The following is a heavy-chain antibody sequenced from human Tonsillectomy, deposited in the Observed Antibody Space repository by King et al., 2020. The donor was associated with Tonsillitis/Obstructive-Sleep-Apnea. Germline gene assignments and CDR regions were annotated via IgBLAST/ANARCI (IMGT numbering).Heavy chain of an antibody. Sequence: VQLVESGGGLVQPGGSLRLSCAASGFTFSSYAMSWVRQAPGKGLEWVSAISNSGRSTYYADSVKGRFTISRDNSKNTLYLQMNSLRAEDTAVYYCAKAPVWFGELSPNWFDPWGQGTLVTVSS. CDR2: ISNSGRST. J-gene: IGHJ5*02. CDR1: GFTFSSYA. D-gene: IGHD3-10*01. CDR3: AKAPVWFGELSPNWFDP. V-gene: IGHV3-23*04.